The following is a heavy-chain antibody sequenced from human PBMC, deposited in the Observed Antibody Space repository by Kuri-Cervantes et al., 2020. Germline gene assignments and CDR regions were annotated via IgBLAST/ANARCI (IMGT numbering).Heavy chain of an antibody. V-gene: IGHV1-3*02. CDR3: ARFVSSGYYRHYYGMDV. CDR2: SNAGNGNT. J-gene: IGHJ6*02. D-gene: IGHD3-22*01. Sequence: ASVKVSCKASGYTFTSYAMHWVRQAPGQRLEWMGWSNAGNGNTKYSQEFQGRVTITRDTSASTAYMELSSLRSDDTAVYYCARFVSSGYYRHYYGMDVWGQGTTVTVSS. CDR1: GYTFTSYA.